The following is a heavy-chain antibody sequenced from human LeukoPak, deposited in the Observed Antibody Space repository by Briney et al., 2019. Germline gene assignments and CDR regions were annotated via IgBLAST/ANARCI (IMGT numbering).Heavy chain of an antibody. CDR1: GYTFTSYA. CDR2: INTNTGNP. J-gene: IGHJ4*02. D-gene: IGHD1-1*01. CDR3: ARYNWNDVAGGYYFDY. Sequence: ASVKVSCKASGYTFTSYAMNWVRQAPGQGLEWMGWINTNTGNPTYALGFTGRFVFSLDTSVSTAYLQISSLKAEDTAVYYCARYNWNDVAGGYYFDYWGQGTLVTVSS. V-gene: IGHV7-4-1*02.